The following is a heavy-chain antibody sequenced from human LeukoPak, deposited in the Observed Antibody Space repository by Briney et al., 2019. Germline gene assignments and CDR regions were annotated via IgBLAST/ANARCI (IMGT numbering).Heavy chain of an antibody. V-gene: IGHV1-8*01. CDR2: MNPSSGNT. D-gene: IGHD3-10*02. CDR1: GYTFTSYD. J-gene: IGHJ6*02. CDR3: ARGPVEAVFGVSTED. Sequence: ASVKVSCKASGYTFTSYDINWVRQATGQGLEWMGWMNPSSGNTGYAQKFQGRVSMTRDTSISTAYMELSSLRSEDTAVYYSARGPVEAVFGVSTEDWGQGTTVTVSS.